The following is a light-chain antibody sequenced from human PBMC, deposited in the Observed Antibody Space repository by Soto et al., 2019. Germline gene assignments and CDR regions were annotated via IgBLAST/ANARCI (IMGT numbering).Light chain of an antibody. J-gene: IGLJ2*01. CDR1: SSNIGAGYY. CDR3: QSYDSSLSGPV. V-gene: IGLV1-40*01. CDR2: GND. Sequence: QPVLTQPPSVSGAPGQRVTISCTGSSSNIGAGYYVHWYQHLPGTAPKLLIYGNDNRPSGVPDRFSGSKSGTSASLAITGLQAEDEADYYCQSYDSSLSGPVFGGGTKVTVL.